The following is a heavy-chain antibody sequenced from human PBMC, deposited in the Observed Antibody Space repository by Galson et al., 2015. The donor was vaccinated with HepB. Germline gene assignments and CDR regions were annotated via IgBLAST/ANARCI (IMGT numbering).Heavy chain of an antibody. CDR1: GFTFSSYG. D-gene: IGHD6-19*01. V-gene: IGHV3-30*18. Sequence: SLRLSCAASGFTFSSYGMHWVRQAPGKGLEWVAAISYDGSNKYYADSVKGRFTISRDNSKNTLYLQMNSLRAEDTAVYYCAKDPKRGPYSSKGVPLNSYAFDIWGQGTMVTVSS. CDR2: ISYDGSNK. CDR3: AKDPKRGPYSSKGVPLNSYAFDI. J-gene: IGHJ3*02.